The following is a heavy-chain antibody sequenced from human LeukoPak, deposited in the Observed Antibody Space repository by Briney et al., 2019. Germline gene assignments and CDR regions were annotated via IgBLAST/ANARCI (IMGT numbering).Heavy chain of an antibody. CDR3: ARRGGDSRQYYFDY. D-gene: IGHD4-17*01. CDR1: GFTFSSYS. Sequence: GGSLRLSCAASGFTFSSYSMHWVRQTPGKGLEWVALISYDGSNKYYADSVKGRFTISRDISKNTLYMQMNSLRGDDTAVYYCARRGGDSRQYYFDYWGQGTLVTVSS. CDR2: ISYDGSNK. J-gene: IGHJ4*02. V-gene: IGHV3-30*04.